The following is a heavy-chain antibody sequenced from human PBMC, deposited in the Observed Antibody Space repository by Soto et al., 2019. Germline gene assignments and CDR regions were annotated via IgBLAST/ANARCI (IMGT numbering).Heavy chain of an antibody. CDR3: ARGGQDFWSGPFDY. CDR1: GGSISTYF. CDR2: IDNSGST. J-gene: IGHJ4*02. D-gene: IGHD3-3*01. V-gene: IGHV4-4*07. Sequence: PSETLSLTCTISGGSISTYFCNCIRQPAGKGLEWIGRIDNSGSTNYNPSLKSRITMSADTSRNQFSLKLNSVTAADTAVYYCARGGQDFWSGPFDYWGQGALVTVSS.